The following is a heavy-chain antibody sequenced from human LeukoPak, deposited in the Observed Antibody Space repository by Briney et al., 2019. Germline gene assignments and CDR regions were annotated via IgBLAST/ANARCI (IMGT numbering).Heavy chain of an antibody. CDR1: GFTFSSYA. CDR2: ISGSGGST. D-gene: IGHD3-10*01. CDR3: ARDDSRGSGSSGWFDP. V-gene: IGHV3-23*01. J-gene: IGHJ5*02. Sequence: VGSLRLSCAASGFTFSSYAMSWVRQAPGKGLEWVSAISGSGGSTYYADSVKGRFTISRDNSKNTLYLQMNSLRAEDTAIFYCARDDSRGSGSSGWFDPWGQGTLVTVSS.